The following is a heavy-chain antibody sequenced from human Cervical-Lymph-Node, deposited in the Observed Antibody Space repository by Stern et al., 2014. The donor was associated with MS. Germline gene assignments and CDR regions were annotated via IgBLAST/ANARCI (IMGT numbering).Heavy chain of an antibody. CDR3: VRGAPFDY. Sequence: VQLVESGGGLVQPGESLRLSCAASGFTFSTYWMHWVRQAPGKGLVWVSRVNSDGSSTAYADSVKGRFTISRDNAKNTLYLEMNNLRAEDTAVYYCVRGAPFDYWGQGTLVTVSP. CDR2: VNSDGSST. J-gene: IGHJ4*02. D-gene: IGHD1-26*01. V-gene: IGHV3-74*02. CDR1: GFTFSTYW.